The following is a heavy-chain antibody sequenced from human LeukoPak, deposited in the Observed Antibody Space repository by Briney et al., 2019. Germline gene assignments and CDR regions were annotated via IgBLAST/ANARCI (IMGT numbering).Heavy chain of an antibody. V-gene: IGHV4-34*01. D-gene: IGHD2-2*01. Sequence: SETLSLTCAVYGGSFSGYYWSWIRQPPGKGLEWIGEINHSGSTYYNPSLKSRVTISVDTSKNQFSLKLSSVTAADTAVYYCARGVRYFDYWGQGTLVTVSS. CDR3: ARGVRYFDY. CDR1: GGSFSGYY. CDR2: INHSGST. J-gene: IGHJ4*02.